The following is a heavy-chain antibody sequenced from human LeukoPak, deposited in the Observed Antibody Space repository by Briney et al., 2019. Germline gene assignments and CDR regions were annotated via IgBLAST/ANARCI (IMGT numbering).Heavy chain of an antibody. V-gene: IGHV4-59*08. CDR1: GGSISSYY. Sequence: PSETLSLTCTASGGSISSYYWSWIRQPPGKGLEWIGYIYYSGSTNYNPSLNSRVTISVDRSKNQFSLKLRSVTAADTAMYYCARRAADDAFDIWGQGTMVTASS. J-gene: IGHJ3*02. CDR2: IYYSGST. CDR3: ARRAADDAFDI.